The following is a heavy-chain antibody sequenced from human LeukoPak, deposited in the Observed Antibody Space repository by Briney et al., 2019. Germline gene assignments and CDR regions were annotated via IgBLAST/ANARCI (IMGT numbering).Heavy chain of an antibody. J-gene: IGHJ3*02. CDR1: GFTFSSYA. Sequence: PGGSLRLSCAAAGFTFSSYAMSWVRQAPGKGLEWVSAISGSGGSTYYADSVKGRFTISRDNSKNTLYLQMNSLRAEDTAVYYCAKVRSVSTNYDAFDIWGQGTMVTVSS. V-gene: IGHV3-23*01. D-gene: IGHD5/OR15-5a*01. CDR2: ISGSGGST. CDR3: AKVRSVSTNYDAFDI.